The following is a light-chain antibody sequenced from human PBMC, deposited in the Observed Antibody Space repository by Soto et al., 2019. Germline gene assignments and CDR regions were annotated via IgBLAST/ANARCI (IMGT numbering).Light chain of an antibody. CDR3: MQDLQVPLT. CDR1: QSLLQSNGFNY. V-gene: IGKV2-28*01. J-gene: IGKJ4*01. CDR2: LGS. Sequence: EIVMTQSPLSLPVTPGEPASIPCRSSQSLLQSNGFNYLAWYLQKPGQSPQLLIYLGSARASGVPDRFSGSGSGTDFTLKISRVEAEDVGVYYCMQDLQVPLTFGGGTKVDIK.